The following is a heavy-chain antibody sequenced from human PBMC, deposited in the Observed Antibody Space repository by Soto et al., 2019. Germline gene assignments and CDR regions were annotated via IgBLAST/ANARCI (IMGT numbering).Heavy chain of an antibody. D-gene: IGHD3-3*01. CDR3: ATKLYDFWSGYYSRYYGMDV. V-gene: IGHV3-23*01. CDR2: ISGSGGST. Sequence: PGGSLRLSCAASGFTFSSYAMSWVRQAPGKGLEWVSAISGSGGSTYYADSVKGRFTISRDNSKNTLYLQMNSLRAEDTAVYYCATKLYDFWSGYYSRYYGMDVWGQGTTVTVSS. CDR1: GFTFSSYA. J-gene: IGHJ6*02.